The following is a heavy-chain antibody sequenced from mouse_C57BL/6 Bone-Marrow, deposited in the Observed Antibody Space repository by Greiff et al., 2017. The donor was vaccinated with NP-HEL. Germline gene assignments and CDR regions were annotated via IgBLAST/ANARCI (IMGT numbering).Heavy chain of an antibody. V-gene: IGHV1-26*01. CDR1: GYTFTDYY. J-gene: IGHJ1*03. CDR3: ARFPISRYFDV. Sequence: EVQLQQSGPELVKPGASVKISCKASGYTFTDYYMNWVKQSHGKSLEWIGDINPNNGGTSYNQKFKGKATLTVDKSSSTAYMELRSLTSEDSAVYYCARFPISRYFDVWGTGTTVTVSS. CDR2: INPNNGGT.